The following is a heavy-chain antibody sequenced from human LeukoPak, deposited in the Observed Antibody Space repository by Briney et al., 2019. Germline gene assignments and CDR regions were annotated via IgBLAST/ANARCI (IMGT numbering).Heavy chain of an antibody. J-gene: IGHJ6*04. D-gene: IGHD3-9*01. CDR2: IYYSGSA. CDR1: GGSISSYY. CDR3: ARDMRAYYDILTGYPPLYGMDV. Sequence: SETLSLTCTVSGGSISSYYWSWIRQPPGKGLEWIGYIYYSGSANYNPSLKSRVTISVDTSKNQFSLKLSSVTAADTAVYYCARDMRAYYDILTGYPPLYGMDVWGKGTTVTVSS. V-gene: IGHV4-59*01.